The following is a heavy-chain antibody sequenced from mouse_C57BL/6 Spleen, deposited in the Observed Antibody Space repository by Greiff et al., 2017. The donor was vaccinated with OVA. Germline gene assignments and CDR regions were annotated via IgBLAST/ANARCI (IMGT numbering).Heavy chain of an antibody. CDR1: GYTFTSYW. V-gene: IGHV1-69*01. D-gene: IGHD2-3*01. J-gene: IGHJ3*01. CDR2: IDPSASYT. Sequence: QVQLQQPGAELVMPGASVKLSCKASGYTFTSYWMHWVKQRPGQGLEWIGEIDPSASYTNYNQKFKGKSTLTVDKSSSTAYMQLSSLTSEDSAVYYCARRMGDWFADWGQGTLVTVAA. CDR3: ARRMGDWFAD.